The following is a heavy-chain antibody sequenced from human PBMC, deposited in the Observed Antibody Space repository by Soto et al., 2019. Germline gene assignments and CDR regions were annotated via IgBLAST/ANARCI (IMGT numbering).Heavy chain of an antibody. D-gene: IGHD5-18*01. V-gene: IGHV3-30-3*01. Sequence: GSLRLSCAASGFTFSSYAMHWVRQAPGKGLEWVAVISYDGSNKYYADSVKGRFTISRDNSKNTLYLQMNSLRAEDTAVYYCARDTAMVNYYYYGMDVWGQGTTVTSP. CDR1: GFTFSSYA. J-gene: IGHJ6*02. CDR2: ISYDGSNK. CDR3: ARDTAMVNYYYYGMDV.